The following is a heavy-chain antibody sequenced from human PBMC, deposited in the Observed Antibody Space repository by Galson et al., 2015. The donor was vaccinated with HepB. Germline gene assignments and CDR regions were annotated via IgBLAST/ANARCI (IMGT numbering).Heavy chain of an antibody. CDR1: GFTFSSYA. Sequence: SLRLSCAASGFTFSSYAMHWVRQAPGKGLEWVAVISYDGSNKYYADSVKGRFTISRDNSKNTLYLQMNSLRAEDTAVYYCAREFSGSGWYYGYYDSSGAPDAFDIWGQGTMVTVSS. J-gene: IGHJ3*02. V-gene: IGHV3-30-3*01. CDR3: AREFSGSGWYYGYYDSSGAPDAFDI. CDR2: ISYDGSNK. D-gene: IGHD3-22*01.